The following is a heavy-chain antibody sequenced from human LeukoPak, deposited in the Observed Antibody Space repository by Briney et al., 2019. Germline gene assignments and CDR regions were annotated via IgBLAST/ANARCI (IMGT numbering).Heavy chain of an antibody. CDR1: EFTFSHFA. CDR3: AREKGVYYDILTGYYMGFGY. J-gene: IGHJ4*02. V-gene: IGHV3-30*01. D-gene: IGHD3-9*01. CDR2: TSYDGSNK. Sequence: PGRSLRLSCAVSEFTFSHFAMHWVRQAPGKGLEWVAVTSYDGSNKYYADSVKGRFTISRDNSKNTLYLQMNSLRAEDTAVYYCAREKGVYYDILTGYYMGFGYWGQGTLVTVSS.